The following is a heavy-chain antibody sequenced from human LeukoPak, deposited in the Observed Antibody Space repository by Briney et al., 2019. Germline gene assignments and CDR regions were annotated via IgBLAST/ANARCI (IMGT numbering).Heavy chain of an antibody. Sequence: GGSLRLSCAASGFTFSSYGMHWVRQAPGKGLEWVAVISYDGSNKYYADSVKGRFTISRDNSKNTLYLQMNSLRAEDTAVYYCAKDYYDSSGYYPGWDYWGQGTLVTVSS. CDR3: AKDYYDSSGYYPGWDY. CDR1: GFTFSSYG. J-gene: IGHJ4*02. CDR2: ISYDGSNK. D-gene: IGHD3-22*01. V-gene: IGHV3-30*18.